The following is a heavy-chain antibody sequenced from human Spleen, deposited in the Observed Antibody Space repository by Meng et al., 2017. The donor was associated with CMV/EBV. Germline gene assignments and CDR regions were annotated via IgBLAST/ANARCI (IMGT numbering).Heavy chain of an antibody. D-gene: IGHD3-9*01. CDR2: IGGSGYSTHT. J-gene: IGHJ4*02. CDR3: ARGTIVRFFDRRGGYYLDY. Sequence: LSLTCAASGFTFSDYYMTWIRQAPGKGLEWVSGIGGSGYSTHTYYADSVEGRFTISRDDSTTTGYMELSSLRSEDTAVYYCARGTIVRFFDRRGGYYLDYWGQGTLVTVSS. CDR1: GFTFSDYY. V-gene: IGHV3-11*01.